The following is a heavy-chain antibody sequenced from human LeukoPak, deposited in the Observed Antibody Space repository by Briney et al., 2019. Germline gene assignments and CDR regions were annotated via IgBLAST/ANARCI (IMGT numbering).Heavy chain of an antibody. CDR2: IKSDGSST. J-gene: IGHJ4*02. Sequence: GRSLRLSCAASGFTFSSYWMHWVRQGPGKGLVWVSRIKSDGSSTNYADSVKGRFTISRDNAKNTVYLQMNTLRAEDTAVYYCGRSPYGNYVDYWGQGTLVTVSS. D-gene: IGHD4-11*01. CDR1: GFTFSSYW. CDR3: GRSPYGNYVDY. V-gene: IGHV3-74*01.